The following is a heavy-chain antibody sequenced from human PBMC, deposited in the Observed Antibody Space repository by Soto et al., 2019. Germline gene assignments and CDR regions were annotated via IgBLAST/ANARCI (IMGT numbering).Heavy chain of an antibody. CDR3: ARNPPGIAVDGTDYYYGMDV. J-gene: IGHJ6*02. D-gene: IGHD6-19*01. V-gene: IGHV3-33*01. Sequence: QVQLVESGGGVVQPGRSLRLSCAASGFTFSSYGMHWVRQAPGKGLEWVAVIWYDGSNKYYADSVKGRFTISRDNSKNTLYLQMNSLRAEDTAVSYCARNPPGIAVDGTDYYYGMDVWGQGTTVTVSS. CDR2: IWYDGSNK. CDR1: GFTFSSYG.